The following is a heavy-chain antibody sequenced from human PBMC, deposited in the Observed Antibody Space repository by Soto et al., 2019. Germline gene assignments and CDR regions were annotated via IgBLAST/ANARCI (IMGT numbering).Heavy chain of an antibody. CDR2: IFDSGST. V-gene: IGHV4-30-4*01. D-gene: IGHD2-8*01. CDR3: ARDIMPLTNDWYFDL. J-gene: IGHJ2*01. Sequence: QVQLQESGPGLVKPSETLSLTCTVSGGSISGGVHSWSWIRQPPGKGLEWIGHIFDSGSTYYNPSLNSRLTISVDTSKNQFSLRLSSVTAADTAVYYCARDIMPLTNDWYFDLWGRGTLVTVSS. CDR1: GGSISGGVHS.